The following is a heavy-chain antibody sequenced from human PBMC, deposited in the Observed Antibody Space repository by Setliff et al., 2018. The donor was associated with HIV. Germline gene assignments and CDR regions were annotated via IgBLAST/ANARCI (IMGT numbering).Heavy chain of an antibody. CDR1: GFTFTDYW. CDR2: INVDGSSI. CDR3: ARLPQDVRSSIDF. J-gene: IGHJ4*02. D-gene: IGHD6-6*01. Sequence: SLRLSCAASGFTFTDYWMHWVRQVPGRGLVWVSRINVDGSSISYADSVKGRFTISRDNAKNTLFLQMNSLRAEDTAVYYCARLPQDVRSSIDFWGQGTLVTVSS. V-gene: IGHV3-74*01.